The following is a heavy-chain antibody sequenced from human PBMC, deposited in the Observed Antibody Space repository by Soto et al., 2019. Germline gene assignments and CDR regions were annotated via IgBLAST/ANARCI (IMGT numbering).Heavy chain of an antibody. CDR3: AKVIRADSTSSNFYYYSGLDV. D-gene: IGHD6-6*01. CDR1: GFTFRTYG. Sequence: QVQLVESGGGVVQPGRSLRLSCAASGFTFRTYGMHCVRQAPGKGLEWLAVISNTGINKYYADSVKGRFTISRDNSRDTLFLQMNSLRGEDTAIYYCAKVIRADSTSSNFYYYSGLDVWGQGTTVTVSS. J-gene: IGHJ6*02. CDR2: ISNTGINK. V-gene: IGHV3-30*18.